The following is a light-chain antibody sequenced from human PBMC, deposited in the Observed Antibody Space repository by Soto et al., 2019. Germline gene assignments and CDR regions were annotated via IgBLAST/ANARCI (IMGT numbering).Light chain of an antibody. Sequence: MEITQSPSTLSGSAGERVTMTCRASQTISSWLAWYQQKPGKAPKLLIYKASTLKSGVPSRFSGSGSGTEFTLTISSLQPDDFATYYCQHYTSYSEAFGQGTKV. CDR1: QTISSW. V-gene: IGKV1-5*03. J-gene: IGKJ1*01. CDR3: QHYTSYSEA. CDR2: KAS.